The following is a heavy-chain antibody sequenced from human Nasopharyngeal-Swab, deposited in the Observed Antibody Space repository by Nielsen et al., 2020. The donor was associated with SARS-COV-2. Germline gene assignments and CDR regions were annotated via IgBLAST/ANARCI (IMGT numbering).Heavy chain of an antibody. D-gene: IGHD3-3*01. V-gene: IGHV3-20*01. CDR3: ARQTIYSFGWFDS. CDR2: INWIGGSA. CDR1: GFNFDDYA. J-gene: IGHJ5*01. Sequence: GESLKISCAASGFNFDDYAMSWVRKVPGKGLEWVANINWIGGSADYSDAVKGRFTISRDNAKNSLYLQMNSLRAEDTAIYHCARQTIYSFGWFDSWGQGNLVTVSS.